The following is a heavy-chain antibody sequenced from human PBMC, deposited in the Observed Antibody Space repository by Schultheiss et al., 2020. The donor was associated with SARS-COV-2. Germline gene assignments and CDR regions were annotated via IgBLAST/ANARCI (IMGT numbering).Heavy chain of an antibody. Sequence: SGPTLVKPTQTLTLTCTFSGFSLSTSGVGVGWIRQPPGKALEWLALIYWDDDKRYSPSLKSRLTITKDTSKNQVVLTMTNMDPVDTATYYCAHSSRHLGYNAFRALDYWGQGTLVTVSS. D-gene: IGHD5-24*01. CDR1: GFSLSTSGVG. V-gene: IGHV2-5*02. CDR2: IYWDDDK. CDR3: AHSSRHLGYNAFRALDY. J-gene: IGHJ4*02.